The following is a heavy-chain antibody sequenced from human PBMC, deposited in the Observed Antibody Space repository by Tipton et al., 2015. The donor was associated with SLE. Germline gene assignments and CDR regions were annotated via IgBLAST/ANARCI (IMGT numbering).Heavy chain of an antibody. V-gene: IGHV1-2*02. CDR3: AKDTRITMVRGTTLDY. J-gene: IGHJ4*02. CDR2: INPNSGGT. D-gene: IGHD3-10*01. CDR1: GYTFTGYY. Sequence: QLVQSGPEVRKPGASVKVSCKASGYTFTGYYMHWVRQAPGQGLEWMGWINPNSGGTNYAQKFQGRVTMTRDTSISTAYMELSRLRSDDTAVYYCAKDTRITMVRGTTLDYWGQGTLVTVSS.